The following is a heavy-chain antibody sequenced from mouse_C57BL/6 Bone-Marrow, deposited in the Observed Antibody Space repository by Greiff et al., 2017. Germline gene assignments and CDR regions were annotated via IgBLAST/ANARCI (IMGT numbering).Heavy chain of an antibody. CDR3: SSFTGDYFYF. V-gene: IGHV14-4*01. D-gene: IGHD1-1*01. CDR1: GFNIKDDY. CDR2: IDPEIGDT. J-gene: IGHJ2*01. Sequence: VQLQQSGAELVRPGASVKLSCTASGFNIKDDYIHWVKQRPEQGLEWIGWIDPEIGDTEYASKFQGKATITSDTASNKAYLQRSSLTSEDTAIYSCSSFTGDYFYFCGQGTPLTVAA.